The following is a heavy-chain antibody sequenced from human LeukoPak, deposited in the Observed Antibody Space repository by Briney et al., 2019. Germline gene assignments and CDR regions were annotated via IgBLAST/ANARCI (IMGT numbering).Heavy chain of an antibody. J-gene: IGHJ6*02. Sequence: ASVKVSCKASGYTFNSYGISWVRQAPGQGLERMGWISAYHGNTNYAQKLQGRVTMTTDTSTSTAYMELRSLRSDDTAVYYCARAGYYDFWSGGRYYYYGMDVWGQGTTVTVSS. V-gene: IGHV1-18*01. CDR2: ISAYHGNT. CDR1: GYTFNSYG. CDR3: ARAGYYDFWSGGRYYYYGMDV. D-gene: IGHD3-3*01.